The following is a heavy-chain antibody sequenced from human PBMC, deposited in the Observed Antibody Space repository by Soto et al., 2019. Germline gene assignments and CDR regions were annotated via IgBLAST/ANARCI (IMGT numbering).Heavy chain of an antibody. Sequence: EVQLVESGGGLLQPGGSLRLSCAASGFNVSTNYMTWVRQAPGKRLDWVSVISSGGTTYYADSVKGRFIISRDHVKSTLYLQMNNLSAEDPALYYCARGSGSLYYFHYWGQGTLVTFSS. D-gene: IGHD1-26*01. CDR1: GFNVSTNY. CDR2: ISSGGTT. J-gene: IGHJ4*02. CDR3: ARGSGSLYYFHY. V-gene: IGHV3-53*01.